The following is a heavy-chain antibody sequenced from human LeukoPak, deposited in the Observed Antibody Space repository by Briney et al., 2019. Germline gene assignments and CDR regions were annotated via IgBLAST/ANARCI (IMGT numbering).Heavy chain of an antibody. V-gene: IGHV3-43*01. J-gene: IGHJ4*02. D-gene: IGHD1-26*01. CDR1: GFIFEDYT. Sequence: GGSLRLSCAASGFIFEDYTMHWVRQAPGKTLEWVSLINWHGTSYYRDSVEGRFTISRDNAKNSLYLQMNSLRAEDTAVYYCARDVNEWELPLDYWGQGTLVTVSS. CDR3: ARDVNEWELPLDY. CDR2: INWHGTS.